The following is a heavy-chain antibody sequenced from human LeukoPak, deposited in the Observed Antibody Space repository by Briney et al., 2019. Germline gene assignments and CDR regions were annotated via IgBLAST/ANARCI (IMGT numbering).Heavy chain of an antibody. D-gene: IGHD3-22*01. V-gene: IGHV1-18*01. CDR3: AREVYDSSAMYYHYYYGMDV. J-gene: IGHJ6*02. CDR2: ISAYNGNT. Sequence: ASVKVSCKASGYTFTSYGISWVRQAPGQGLGWMGWISAYNGNTNYAQKLQGRVTMTTDTSTSTAYMELRSLRSEDTATYYCAREVYDSSAMYYHYYYGMDVWGQGTTVTVSS. CDR1: GYTFTSYG.